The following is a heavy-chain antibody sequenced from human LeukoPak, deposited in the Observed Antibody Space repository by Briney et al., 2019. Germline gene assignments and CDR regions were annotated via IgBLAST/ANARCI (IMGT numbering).Heavy chain of an antibody. V-gene: IGHV3-53*01. J-gene: IGHJ3*02. Sequence: GGSLRLSCAASGFTVSSNYMSWVRQAPGKGLEWVSIIYSGGSTFYADSVKGRFTISRDNSKTTLYLQMNILRAEDTAVYYCARGGSYLSAFDIWGQGTMVTVSS. CDR3: ARGGSYLSAFDI. CDR1: GFTVSSNY. CDR2: IYSGGST. D-gene: IGHD1-26*01.